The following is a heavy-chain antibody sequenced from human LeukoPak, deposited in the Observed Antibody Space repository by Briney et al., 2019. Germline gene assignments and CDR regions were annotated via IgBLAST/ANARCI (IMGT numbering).Heavy chain of an antibody. J-gene: IGHJ4*02. CDR3: ATTDLNHAILSGYFES. CDR2: LPNDATNK. Sequence: GGSLTLSCTGSGITFSNYGIHSVRQAPGKGLEWVAVLPNDATNKYYADSVKGRFTISRDNSKNTLYLQMNSLRPADTAVYYCATTDLNHAILSGYFESWGQGTQLTVSS. D-gene: IGHD3-9*01. V-gene: IGHV3-30*03. CDR1: GITFSNYG.